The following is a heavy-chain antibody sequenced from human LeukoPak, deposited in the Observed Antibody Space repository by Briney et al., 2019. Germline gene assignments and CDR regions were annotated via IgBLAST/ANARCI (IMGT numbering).Heavy chain of an antibody. V-gene: IGHV4-59*11. CDR3: ARDRISINALDM. J-gene: IGHJ3*02. Sequence: SETLSLTCSVSGDSITGHYLTWIRQPPGNGLEWIGYISHIGSTNYNPSLKSRVTISVDTSKKQFSLKLTSVTAADTALYYCARDRISINALDMWGQGTMVTVSS. CDR1: GDSITGHY. D-gene: IGHD2-21*01. CDR2: ISHIGST.